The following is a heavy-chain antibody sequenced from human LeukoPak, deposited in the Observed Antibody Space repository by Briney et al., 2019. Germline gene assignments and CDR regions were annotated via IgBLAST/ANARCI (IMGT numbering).Heavy chain of an antibody. V-gene: IGHV3-74*01. CDR3: TGVFDY. J-gene: IGHJ4*02. D-gene: IGHD2-8*01. CDR2: ITPDGGAT. Sequence: PGGSLRLSCAASGLTFSSYWVHWVRQAPGAGLVWVSGITPDGGATFYADSVRGRFTVYRDNAKNTVFLQMLSLRAEDTAVYFCTGVFDYWGQGALVTVSS. CDR1: GLTFSSYW.